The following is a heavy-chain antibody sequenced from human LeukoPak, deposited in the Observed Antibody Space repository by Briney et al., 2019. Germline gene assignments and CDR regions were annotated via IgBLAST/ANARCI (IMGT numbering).Heavy chain of an antibody. CDR1: GYTFTSNY. V-gene: IGHV1-46*01. Sequence: ASVTVSCKAFGYTFTSNYMHWVRQAPGQGPEWMGVISPSGGSTTYAQKFQGRVTLTRDMSMSTDYLELSSLRSEDTAVYYCARDNSVRDEAWWFNPWGQGTLVTVSS. J-gene: IGHJ5*02. D-gene: IGHD5-24*01. CDR3: ARDNSVRDEAWWFNP. CDR2: ISPSGGST.